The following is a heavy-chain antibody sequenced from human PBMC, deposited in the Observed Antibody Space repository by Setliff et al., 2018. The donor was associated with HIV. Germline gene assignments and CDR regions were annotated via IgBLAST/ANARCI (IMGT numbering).Heavy chain of an antibody. CDR2: IYTSGST. D-gene: IGHD2-2*01. Sequence: SETLSLTCTVSGGSISSGSYYWSWIRQPAGKGLEWIGRIYTSGSTNYNPSLKSRVTISVDTSKNQCSLKLSSVTAADTAVYYCARGERSARVVPAATFDYWGQGTSVTVSS. V-gene: IGHV4-61*02. CDR3: ARGERSARVVPAATFDY. CDR1: GGSISSGSYY. J-gene: IGHJ4*02.